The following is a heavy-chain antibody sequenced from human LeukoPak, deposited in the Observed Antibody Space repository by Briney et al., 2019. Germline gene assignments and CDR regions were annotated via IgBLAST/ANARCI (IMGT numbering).Heavy chain of an antibody. Sequence: GASVKVSCKASGFTFTSSAMQWVRQARGQRLEWIGWIVVGSGNTNYAQRFQERVTITRDMSTSTAYMELSSLRSEDTAVYYCAPLPGYSSAWFDPWGQGTLVTVSS. D-gene: IGHD6-25*01. CDR3: APLPGYSSAWFDP. J-gene: IGHJ5*02. V-gene: IGHV1-58*02. CDR1: GFTFTSSA. CDR2: IVVGSGNT.